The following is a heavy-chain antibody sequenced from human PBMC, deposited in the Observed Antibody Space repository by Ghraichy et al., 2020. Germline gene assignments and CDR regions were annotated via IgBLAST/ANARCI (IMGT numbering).Heavy chain of an antibody. CDR2: IYSGGST. V-gene: IGHV3-66*01. D-gene: IGHD4-17*01. Sequence: GGSLRLSCAASGFTVSNNFMSWVRQAPGKGLEWVSFIYSGGSTYYADSVKGRFTISRDNSKNTLYLQMNSLRAEDTALYYCARDRWGTTVFDYWGQGTLVTVSS. CDR1: GFTVSNNF. CDR3: ARDRWGTTVFDY. J-gene: IGHJ4*02.